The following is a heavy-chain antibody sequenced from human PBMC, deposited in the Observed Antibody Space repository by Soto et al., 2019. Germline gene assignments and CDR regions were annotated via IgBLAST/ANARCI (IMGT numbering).Heavy chain of an antibody. J-gene: IGHJ4*02. CDR1: GFSFGSYA. CDR2: ISGSDGKT. CDR3: ARWSYLDY. V-gene: IGHV3-23*01. Sequence: AGGSLRLSCAASGFSFGSYALSWVRQAPGKGLEWVSTISGSDGKTFYADSVKGRFSISRDTSQSTLYLQMNSLRADDTAIYYCARWSYLDYWGQGTQVTVSS. D-gene: IGHD3-3*01.